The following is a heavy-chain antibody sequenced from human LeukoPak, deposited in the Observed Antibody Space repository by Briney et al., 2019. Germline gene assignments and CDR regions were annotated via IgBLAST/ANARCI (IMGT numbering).Heavy chain of an antibody. CDR2: INHSGST. CDR3: ARGGYSYALRMYFDY. J-gene: IGHJ4*02. CDR1: GGSFSGYY. V-gene: IGHV4-34*01. D-gene: IGHD5-18*01. Sequence: PSETLSLTCAVYGGSFSGYYWSWIRQPPGKGLEWIGEINHSGSTNYNPSLKSRVTISVDTSKNQFSLKLSSVTAADTAVYYCARGGYSYALRMYFDYWGQGTLVTVSS.